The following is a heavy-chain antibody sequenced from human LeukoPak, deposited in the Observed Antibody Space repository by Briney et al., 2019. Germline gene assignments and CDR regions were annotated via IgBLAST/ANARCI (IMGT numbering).Heavy chain of an antibody. J-gene: IGHJ5*02. CDR3: ARGTLFTTAAAGTRFDP. D-gene: IGHD6-13*01. CDR2: IYYSGST. CDR1: GGSISSYY. V-gene: IGHV4-59*12. Sequence: SETLSLTCTVSGGSISSYYWSWIRQPPGKGLEWIGYIYYSGSTNYNPSLKSRVTISVDTSKNQFSLKLSSVTAADTAVYYCARGTLFTTAAAGTRFDPWGQGTLVTVSS.